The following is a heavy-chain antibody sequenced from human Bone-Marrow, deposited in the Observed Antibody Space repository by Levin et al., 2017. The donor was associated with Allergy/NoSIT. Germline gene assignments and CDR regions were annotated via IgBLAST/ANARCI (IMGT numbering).Heavy chain of an antibody. V-gene: IGHV1-2*06. CDR2: IDPKRGDT. CDR3: AKDWYGLDV. CDR1: GYTFASYY. J-gene: IGHJ6*02. D-gene: IGHD1-14*01. Sequence: RASVKVSCKASGYTFASYYLHWARQAPGQGLEWMGRIDPKRGDTNYAQKFQGRVTMTRDTSISTAYMELSRLTSDDTAMYYCAKDWYGLDVWGEGTTVTVSS.